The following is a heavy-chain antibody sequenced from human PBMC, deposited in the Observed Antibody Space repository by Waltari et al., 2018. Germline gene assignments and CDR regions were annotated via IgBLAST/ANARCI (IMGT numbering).Heavy chain of an antibody. J-gene: IGHJ5*02. CDR1: GFTFRSFW. D-gene: IGHD5-12*01. CDR2: LIEDGSEK. Sequence: ELQLVESGGGVVQPGGSLRLSCSASGFTFRSFWMSWVRQSPGKGEGWVASLIEDGSEKCDVGSVKGRFTISRDNAKNSLYLQMKRPRAEDTATYYCATVKDSGYPIWRCDPCGQGNLVSVSA. V-gene: IGHV3-7*01. CDR3: ATVKDSGYPIWRCDP.